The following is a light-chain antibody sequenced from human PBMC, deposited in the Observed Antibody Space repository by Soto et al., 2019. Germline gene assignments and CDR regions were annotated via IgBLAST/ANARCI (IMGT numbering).Light chain of an antibody. V-gene: IGKV3-15*01. Sequence: EILLTQSPCTLALSPGERATLSCRAGQSVSSNLAWYQQKPGQAPRLLIYGASTRATGIPASFSGSGSGTEFTLTISSLQYEDFAVYYCQQYNNWPPGTFGQGTKVDNK. J-gene: IGKJ1*01. CDR3: QQYNNWPPGT. CDR2: GAS. CDR1: QSVSSN.